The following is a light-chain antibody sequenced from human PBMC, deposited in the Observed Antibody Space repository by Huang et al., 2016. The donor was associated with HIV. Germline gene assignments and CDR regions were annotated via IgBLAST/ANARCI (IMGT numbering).Light chain of an antibody. CDR2: DAS. V-gene: IGKV3-11*01. J-gene: IGKJ2*01. CDR1: QSVFSY. Sequence: EIVLTQSPATLSLSPGESATLSCRTSQSVFSYFAWYQQRPGQAPRLVIYDASNRVTGVTARYSGSGSGTDFALTISSLESVDFAVYYCQQRSAWPRTFGQGTNLEI. CDR3: QQRSAWPRT.